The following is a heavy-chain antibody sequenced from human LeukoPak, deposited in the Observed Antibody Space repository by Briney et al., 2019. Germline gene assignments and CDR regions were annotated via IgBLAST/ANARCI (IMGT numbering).Heavy chain of an antibody. CDR3: ARAFHSYTMLVAKFDY. V-gene: IGHV4-39*07. D-gene: IGHD3-22*01. CDR2: IYYSGST. J-gene: IGHJ4*02. Sequence: PSETLSLTCTVSGGSISSSSYYWGWIRQPPGKGLEWIGSIYYSGSTYYNPSLKSRVTISVDTSKNQFSLKLSSVTAADTAVYYCARAFHSYTMLVAKFDYWGQGTLVTVSS. CDR1: GGSISSSSYY.